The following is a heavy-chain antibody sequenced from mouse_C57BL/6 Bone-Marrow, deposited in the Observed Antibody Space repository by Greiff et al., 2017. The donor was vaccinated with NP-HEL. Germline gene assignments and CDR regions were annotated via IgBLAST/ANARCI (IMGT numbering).Heavy chain of an antibody. CDR2: ISDGGSYT. V-gene: IGHV5-4*01. Sequence: EVQLQQSGGGLVKPGGSLKLSCAASGFTFSSYAMSWVRQTPEKRLEWVATISDGGSYTYYPDNVKGRFTISRDNAKNNLYLQMSHLKSEDTAMYYCAREGTTVVPYFDYWGQGTTLTVSS. J-gene: IGHJ2*01. CDR1: GFTFSSYA. D-gene: IGHD1-1*01. CDR3: AREGTTVVPYFDY.